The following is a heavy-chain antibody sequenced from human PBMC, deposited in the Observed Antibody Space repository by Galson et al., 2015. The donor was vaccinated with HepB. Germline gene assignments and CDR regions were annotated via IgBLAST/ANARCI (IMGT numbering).Heavy chain of an antibody. J-gene: IGHJ4*02. CDR1: GGTFSSYA. CDR3: ASSHRFGELAFDY. CDR2: IIPIFGTA. D-gene: IGHD3-10*01. Sequence: SVTVSCKASGGTFSSYAISWVRQAPGQGLEWMGGIIPIFGTANYAQKFQGRVTITADESTSTAYMELSSLRSEDTAVYYCASSHRFGELAFDYWGQGTLVTVSS. V-gene: IGHV1-69*13.